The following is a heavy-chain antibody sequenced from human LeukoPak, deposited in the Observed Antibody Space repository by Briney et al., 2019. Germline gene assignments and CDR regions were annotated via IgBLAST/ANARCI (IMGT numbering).Heavy chain of an antibody. V-gene: IGHV3-21*04. J-gene: IGHJ6*02. CDR1: GFTFSSYS. CDR3: AKVSWSPGTDV. CDR2: ISSSSSHI. D-gene: IGHD1-1*01. Sequence: GGSLRLSCAASGFTFSSYSMKWVRQAPGKGLEWVSSISSSSSHIYYADSVKGRFTISRDNSKNTLYLQMDSLRAEDTAVYYCAKVSWSPGTDVWGQGTTVTVSS.